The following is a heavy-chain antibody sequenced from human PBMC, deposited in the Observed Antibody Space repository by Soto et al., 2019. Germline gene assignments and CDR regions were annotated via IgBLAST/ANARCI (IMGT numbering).Heavy chain of an antibody. CDR2: IYHSGST. CDR1: GGSISSSNW. CDR3: ATTKYDGPLDYYDSSGYYFPGCYYGMDV. Sequence: SETLSLTCAVSGGSISSSNWWSWVRQPPGKGLEWIGEIYHSGSTNYNPSLKSRVTISVDKSKNQFSLKLSSVTAADTAVYYCATTKYDGPLDYYDSSGYYFPGCYYGMDVWGPGSPLTLST. V-gene: IGHV4-4*02. D-gene: IGHD3-22*01. J-gene: IGHJ6*01.